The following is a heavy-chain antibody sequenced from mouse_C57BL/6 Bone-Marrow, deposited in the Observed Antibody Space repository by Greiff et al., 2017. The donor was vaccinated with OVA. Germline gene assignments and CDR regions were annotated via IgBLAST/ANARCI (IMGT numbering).Heavy chain of an antibody. CDR1: GFNIKDYY. J-gene: IGHJ4*01. D-gene: IGHD2-5*01. V-gene: IGHV14-1*01. CDR2: IDPEDGDT. CDR3: TSYYSNPPYAMDY. Sequence: VQLQQSGAELVRPGASVKLSCTASGFNIKDYYMHWVKQRPEQGLEWIGRIDPEDGDTEYAPKFQGKATMTADTTSNTAYLQLSSLTSEDTAVYYCTSYYSNPPYAMDYWGQGTSVTVSS.